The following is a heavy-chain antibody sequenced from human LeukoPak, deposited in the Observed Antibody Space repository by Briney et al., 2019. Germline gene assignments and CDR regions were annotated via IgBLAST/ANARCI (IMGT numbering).Heavy chain of an antibody. CDR1: GFTFGDYF. V-gene: IGHV3-49*03. D-gene: IGHD6-19*01. CDR2: ISGGTT. CDR3: SRGSGWLSVY. J-gene: IGHJ4*02. Sequence: GSLRLSRTAFGFTFGDYFMSWFRQAPGKGLEWIGFISGGTTEYAASVKGRFTISRDDSTSIAYLQMNSLTTEDTAVYYCSRGSGWLSVYWGQGTLVTVSS.